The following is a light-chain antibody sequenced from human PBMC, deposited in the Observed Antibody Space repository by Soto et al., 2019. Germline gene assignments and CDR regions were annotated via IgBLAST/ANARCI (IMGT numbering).Light chain of an antibody. J-gene: IGKJ5*01. V-gene: IGKV1-39*01. CDR1: QDTDNY. CDR3: QQSYSTPIT. Sequence: IQITQSPSSVSASVGDRVTITCQAAQDTDNYVNWYQQKPGKAPKLLIYVASSLQGGVPSRFSGSGSGTDFTLTIGSLQPDDFATYYCQQSYSTPITFGQGTRLENK. CDR2: VAS.